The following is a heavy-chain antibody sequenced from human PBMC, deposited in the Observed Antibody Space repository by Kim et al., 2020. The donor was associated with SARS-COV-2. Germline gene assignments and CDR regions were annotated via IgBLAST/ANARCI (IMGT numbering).Heavy chain of an antibody. CDR3: ARGPNSGWYFDL. Sequence: SKTLSLTCTVSGGSISSYYWNWIRQPPGKGLEWIGYIFYSGSTNYNSSLKSRVTISVDTSKNHFSLILRSVTAADTAVYYCARGPNSGWYFDLWGRGTLVTVSS. CDR1: GGSISSYY. D-gene: IGHD6-19*01. CDR2: IFYSGST. V-gene: IGHV4-59*13. J-gene: IGHJ2*01.